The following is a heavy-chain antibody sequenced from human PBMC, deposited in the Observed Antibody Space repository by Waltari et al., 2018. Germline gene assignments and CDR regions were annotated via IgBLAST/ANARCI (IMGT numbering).Heavy chain of an antibody. J-gene: IGHJ3*02. CDR2: FDPEDGET. CDR3: ATGGEYPKAFDI. CDR1: GYTSTELS. Sequence: QVQLVQSGAEGKKPGASVKVSCKVSGYTSTELSRHWVGQAPGKGLEWMGGFDPEDGETIYAQKFQGRVTMTEDTSTDTAYMELSSLRSEDTAVYYCATGGEYPKAFDIWGQGTMVTVSS. V-gene: IGHV1-24*01.